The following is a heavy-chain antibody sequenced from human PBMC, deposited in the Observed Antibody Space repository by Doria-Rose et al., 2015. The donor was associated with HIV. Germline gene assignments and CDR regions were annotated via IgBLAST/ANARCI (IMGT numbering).Heavy chain of an antibody. D-gene: IGHD6-6*01. CDR3: ARDRPTYSSSPLDF. CDR1: GFIFNTYT. V-gene: IGHV3-30-3*01. J-gene: IGHJ4*02. Sequence: VQLVETGGGVVQPGRSLRLSCAASGFIFNTYTMHWVRQAPGKGLEWVAVISSDGSDKYYADSVKGRFIISRDNSNNTLYLQIDNLGAEDTALYYCARDRPTYSSSPLDFWGQGTLVTVSS. CDR2: ISSDGSDK.